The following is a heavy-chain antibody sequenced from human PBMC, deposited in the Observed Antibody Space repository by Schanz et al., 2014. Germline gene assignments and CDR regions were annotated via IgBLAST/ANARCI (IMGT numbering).Heavy chain of an antibody. V-gene: IGHV1-2*06. D-gene: IGHD3-22*01. J-gene: IGHJ4*02. Sequence: QVQLVQSGAEVKKPGASVKVSCKASGYIFIAYYMYWVRQAPGKGLEWMGRINPNRGVTNYAQKFQGRVTMTRDTSISTAYMELSNLRSEDTAVYYCARAGQDYSDSSGYATYYFGNWGQGTLVTVSS. CDR2: INPNRGVT. CDR1: GYIFIAYY. CDR3: ARAGQDYSDSSGYATYYFGN.